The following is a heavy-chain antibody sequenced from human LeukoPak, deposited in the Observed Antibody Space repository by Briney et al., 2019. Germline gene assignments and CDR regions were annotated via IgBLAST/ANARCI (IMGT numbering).Heavy chain of an antibody. V-gene: IGHV3-23*01. D-gene: IGHD6-13*01. CDR1: GFTFSSYG. Sequence: GGSLRLSCAASGFTFSSYGMTWVRQAPGKGLEWVSIISGGGDDTYYADSVKGRFTISRDNAKNSLYLHMSSLRAEDTAVYYCAREPTYSSSWYTSCDSWGQGTLVTVSS. J-gene: IGHJ5*01. CDR2: ISGGGDDT. CDR3: AREPTYSSSWYTSCDS.